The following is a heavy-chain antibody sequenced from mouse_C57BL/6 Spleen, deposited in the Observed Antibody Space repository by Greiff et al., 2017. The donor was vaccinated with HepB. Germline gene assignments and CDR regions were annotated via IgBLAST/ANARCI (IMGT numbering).Heavy chain of an antibody. D-gene: IGHD2-5*01. CDR3: ARSGYYSNERFAY. CDR2: IDPCDSYT. J-gene: IGHJ3*01. CDR1: GYTFTSYW. Sequence: QVQLKQPGAELVMPGASVKLSCKASGYTFTSYWMHWVKQRPGQGLEWIGEIDPCDSYTNYNQKFKGKSTLTVDKSSSTAYMQLSSLTSEDSAVYYCARSGYYSNERFAYWGQGTLVTVSA. V-gene: IGHV1-69*01.